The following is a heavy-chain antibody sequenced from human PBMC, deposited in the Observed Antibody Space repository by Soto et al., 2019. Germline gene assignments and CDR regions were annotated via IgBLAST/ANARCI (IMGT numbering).Heavy chain of an antibody. CDR1: GYTFTGYY. Sequence: ASVKVSCKASGYTFTGYYIHWVRQAPGQGLEWMGWINPNSGDAKYAQKFQGRVTMTRDTSTAYMELSTLRSDDTAVYYCARSLSTIGARPDYWGQGTLVTVS. CDR2: INPNSGDA. J-gene: IGHJ4*02. V-gene: IGHV1-2*02. D-gene: IGHD6-6*01. CDR3: ARSLSTIGARPDY.